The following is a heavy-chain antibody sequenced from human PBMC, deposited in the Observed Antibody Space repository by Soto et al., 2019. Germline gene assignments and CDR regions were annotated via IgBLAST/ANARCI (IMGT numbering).Heavy chain of an antibody. D-gene: IGHD3-10*01. CDR3: VRQGIGPLHGLVDV. V-gene: IGHV4-59*08. J-gene: IGHJ6*02. CDR2: VYNTGGT. Sequence: QEQLQQSGPGLVKPSETLSLTCTVSSGPTSSHNWGRIRQPPGRGLQWVGYVYNTGGTTYNPTLRSRVTMSADTSTKNISLTLSSVTAADTAVYYGVRQGIGPLHGLVDVWGQGTTVSVSS. CDR1: SGPTSSHN.